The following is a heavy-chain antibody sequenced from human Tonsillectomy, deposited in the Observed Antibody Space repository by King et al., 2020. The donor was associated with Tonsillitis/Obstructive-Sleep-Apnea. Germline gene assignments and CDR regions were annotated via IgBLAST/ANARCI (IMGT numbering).Heavy chain of an antibody. J-gene: IGHJ5*02. CDR1: GFTFSSYN. CDR2: ISGSSSPI. Sequence: VQLVESGGGLVQPGGSLRLSCTASGFTFSSYNMNWVRQVPGKGLEWVAYISGSSSPIYYADSVKGRFTISRDNAKNSLYLQMNSLRDEDTAVYYWSRSVDFWSGYYRDNWFDPWGQGTLVTVSS. CDR3: SRSVDFWSGYYRDNWFDP. D-gene: IGHD3-3*01. V-gene: IGHV3-48*02.